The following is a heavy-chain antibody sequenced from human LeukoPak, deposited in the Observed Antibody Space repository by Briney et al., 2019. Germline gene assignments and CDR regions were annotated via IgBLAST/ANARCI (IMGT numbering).Heavy chain of an antibody. J-gene: IGHJ4*02. D-gene: IGHD2-8*01. Sequence: SETLSLTCTVSGGSISSGSYYWGWIRQPPGKGLEWIGSIYYSGSTHYTPSLKSRVTISVDTSKNEFSLKPSSVTAADTAVYYCARNNTLMMYPRGGEDKVFDYWGQGTLVTVSS. CDR1: GGSISSGSYY. CDR3: ARNNTLMMYPRGGEDKVFDY. CDR2: IYYSGST. V-gene: IGHV4-39*01.